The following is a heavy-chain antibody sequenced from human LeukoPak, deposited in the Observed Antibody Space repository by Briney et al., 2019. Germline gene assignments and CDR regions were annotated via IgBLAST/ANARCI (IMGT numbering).Heavy chain of an antibody. CDR3: ARDAPGYCSSTSCYEDAFDI. D-gene: IGHD2-2*01. V-gene: IGHV3-11*04. CDR1: GFTFSDYY. CDR2: ISSSGSTI. Sequence: GGSLRLSCAASGFTFSDYYMSWTRQAPGKGLEWVSYISSSGSTIYYADSVKGRFTISRDDAKNSLYLQMNSLRAEDTAVYYCARDAPGYCSSTSCYEDAFDIWGQGTMVTVSS. J-gene: IGHJ3*02.